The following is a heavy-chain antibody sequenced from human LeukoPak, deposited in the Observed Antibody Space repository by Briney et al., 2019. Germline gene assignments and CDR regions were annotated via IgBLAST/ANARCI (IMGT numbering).Heavy chain of an antibody. Sequence: SETLSLTCTVSGGSISSGGYYWGCIRQPPGKGLEWIGSIYHSGSTYYNPSLRSRVTISVDTPKNQFSLRVSSVTAADTAIYYCARASLFGVDEEYNWFDPWGQGTLVTVSP. V-gene: IGHV4-39*07. D-gene: IGHD3-3*01. CDR1: GGSISSGGYY. J-gene: IGHJ5*02. CDR2: IYHSGST. CDR3: ARASLFGVDEEYNWFDP.